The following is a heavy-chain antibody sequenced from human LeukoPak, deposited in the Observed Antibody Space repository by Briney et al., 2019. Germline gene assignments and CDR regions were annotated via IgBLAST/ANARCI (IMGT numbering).Heavy chain of an antibody. V-gene: IGHV1-2*02. CDR1: GYTFTDYY. Sequence: VASVKVSCKASGYTFTDYYMHWVRQAPGQGLEWMGWINPNSGGTNYAQKFQGRVTMTRDTSISTAYMELSRLRSDDTAVYYCARDSLSSTIFGVVRTGFDPWGQGTLVTVSS. CDR3: ARDSLSSTIFGVVRTGFDP. D-gene: IGHD3-3*01. J-gene: IGHJ5*02. CDR2: INPNSGGT.